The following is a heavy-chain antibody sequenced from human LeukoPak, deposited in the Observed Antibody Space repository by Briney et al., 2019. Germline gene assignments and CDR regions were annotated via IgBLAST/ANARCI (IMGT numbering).Heavy chain of an antibody. Sequence: GGSLRLSCVASGFPFSSYGMHWVRQAPGKGLEWVAVIWSVGGAEYYADSVKGRFTISRDNSKNTLYLQMNSLRAEDTAVYYCARDFYYYGMDVWGQGTTVTVSS. CDR2: IWSVGGAE. CDR3: ARDFYYYGMDV. V-gene: IGHV3-33*01. CDR1: GFPFSSYG. J-gene: IGHJ6*02.